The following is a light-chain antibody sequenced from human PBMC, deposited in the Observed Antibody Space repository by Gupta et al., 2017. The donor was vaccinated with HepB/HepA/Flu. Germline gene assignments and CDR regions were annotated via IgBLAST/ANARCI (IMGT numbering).Light chain of an antibody. V-gene: IGKV3-15*01. CDR2: GAS. Sequence: EIVMTQSPATLSVAPGERATLSCRASQSIDTNLAWYKQKPGQAPRLLIYGASTRDTGDTVRFRRSGYGKEFPLTISSRHSDDFAVYYCQQINFWPPVTFGGGTKVEIK. CDR1: QSIDTN. J-gene: IGKJ4*01. CDR3: QQINFWPPVT.